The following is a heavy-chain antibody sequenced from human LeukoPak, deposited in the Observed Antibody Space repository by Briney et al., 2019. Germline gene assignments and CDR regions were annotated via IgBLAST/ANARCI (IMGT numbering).Heavy chain of an antibody. Sequence: GAPLRLSCAASGFSFNSYTIHWIRQSPDTGLQWVAFTSYDGNDQQYGDSVKGRFAISRDSAKNTVDLQMMSLRPDDTAVYYCARDLFINGRGDAFDLWGQGTMVTVSS. CDR1: GFSFNSYT. D-gene: IGHD2-8*01. CDR2: TSYDGNDQ. J-gene: IGHJ3*01. CDR3: ARDLFINGRGDAFDL. V-gene: IGHV3-30*09.